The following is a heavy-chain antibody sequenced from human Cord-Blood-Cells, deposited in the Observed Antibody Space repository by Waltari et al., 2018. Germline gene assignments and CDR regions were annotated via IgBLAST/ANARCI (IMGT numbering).Heavy chain of an antibody. J-gene: IGHJ2*01. CDR2: INAGNGNT. D-gene: IGHD2-21*02. CDR1: GYTLTSYA. CDR3: ARGGNGGNSNWYFDL. Sequence: QVQLVQSGAEVKKPGASVKVSCKASGYTLTSYAMHWVRQAPGQRLEWMGWINAGNGNTKYSQKFQGRVTITRDTSASTAYMELSSLRSEDTAVYYCARGGNGGNSNWYFDLWGRGTLVTVSS. V-gene: IGHV1-3*01.